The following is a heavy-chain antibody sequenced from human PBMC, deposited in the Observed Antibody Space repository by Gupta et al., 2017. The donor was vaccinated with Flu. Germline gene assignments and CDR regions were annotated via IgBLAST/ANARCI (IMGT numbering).Heavy chain of an antibody. CDR1: DGSISSSSYY. Sequence: QLQLQESGPGLVKPSETLSLTCIVSDGSISSSSYYWGWFRQPPGKGLEWIGSSGSTYYNPSLKSRVTISVDTSKNLFSLNLRSLTASDTAVYYCARLKSSYDSSGPPGWFDPWGQGTLVTVSS. D-gene: IGHD3-22*01. J-gene: IGHJ5*02. V-gene: IGHV4-39*01. CDR3: ARLKSSYDSSGPPGWFDP. CDR2: SGST.